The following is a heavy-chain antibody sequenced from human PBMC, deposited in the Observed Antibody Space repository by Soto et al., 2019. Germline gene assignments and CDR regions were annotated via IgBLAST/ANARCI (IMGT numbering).Heavy chain of an antibody. CDR3: ARDYYDSSGYYGPDYYYGMVV. Sequence: SGPTAGERTERLTRTCRCSAFSLNTSGMCVSWIRQPPGKALEWLARIDWDDDKYYSTSLKTRLTISKDTSKNQVVLTMTNMDPVDTATYYCARDYYDSSGYYGPDYYYGMVVWGQGTTVTVS. CDR2: IDWDDDK. D-gene: IGHD3-22*01. V-gene: IGHV2-70*11. J-gene: IGHJ6*02. CDR1: AFSLNTSGMC.